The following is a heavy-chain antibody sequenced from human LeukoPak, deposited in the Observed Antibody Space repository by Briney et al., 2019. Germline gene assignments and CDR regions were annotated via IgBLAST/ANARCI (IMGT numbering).Heavy chain of an antibody. V-gene: IGHV3-64D*06. Sequence: GRSLRLSCLASGFTVTNYAMHWVRQAPGKGLDYVSVLYSRGTSTYYADSVKGRFTVSRDSSKNTLYLQMSSLRIEDTAIYYCVRDLSGMDVWGRGTTVTVSS. CDR1: GFTVTNYA. CDR3: VRDLSGMDV. CDR2: LYSRGTST. J-gene: IGHJ6*02. D-gene: IGHD3-16*02.